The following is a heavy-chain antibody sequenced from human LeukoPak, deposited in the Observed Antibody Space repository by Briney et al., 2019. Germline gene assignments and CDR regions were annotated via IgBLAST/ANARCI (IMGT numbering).Heavy chain of an antibody. Sequence: GGSLTLSCAASGFTFSSYDVNWVRPAPGKGLEWVSYITSSGNTIHYAGSVKGRFTISRDNAKGSLYLQMNSLRAEDTAVYYSARDSDFWGGYCTGYFDHWGQGTLVTVSS. CDR1: GFTFSSYD. D-gene: IGHD3-3*01. J-gene: IGHJ4*02. V-gene: IGHV3-48*03. CDR2: ITSSGNTI. CDR3: ARDSDFWGGYCTGYFDH.